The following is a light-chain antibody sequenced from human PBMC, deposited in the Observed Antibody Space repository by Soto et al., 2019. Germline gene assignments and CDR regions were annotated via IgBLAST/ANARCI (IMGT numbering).Light chain of an antibody. CDR3: QQYYGLPPLT. Sequence: DIQMTQSPSSLSASIGDRVTITCQASQNITNNLSLYQQKPGKAPNLLIYHASKLAKGVTSRFSGSGSGTDFSFIITSLQREDLATYYCQQYYGLPPLTFGQGTRLEI. CDR2: HAS. V-gene: IGKV1-33*01. CDR1: QNITNN. J-gene: IGKJ5*01.